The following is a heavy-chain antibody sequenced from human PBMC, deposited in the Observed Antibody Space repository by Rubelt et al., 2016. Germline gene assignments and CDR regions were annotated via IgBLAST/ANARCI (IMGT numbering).Heavy chain of an antibody. CDR2: IHQSGST. Sequence: QVQLQESGPGLVKPSGTLSLTCGVSGGSISSNNWWGWVRQPPGKGLEWIGEIHQSGSTYNNPSLKSRVTISADTSKKQISLKLNSVTAADTAVYYCARFRFCSGGSCETDNWGQGTLVTVSS. V-gene: IGHV4-4*02. D-gene: IGHD2-15*01. CDR3: ARFRFCSGGSCETDN. CDR1: GGSISSNNW. J-gene: IGHJ4*02.